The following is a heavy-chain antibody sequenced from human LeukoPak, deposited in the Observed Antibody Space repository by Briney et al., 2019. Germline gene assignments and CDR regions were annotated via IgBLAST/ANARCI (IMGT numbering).Heavy chain of an antibody. J-gene: IGHJ4*02. CDR3: ARSRAYYYDSSGYRPKNYFDY. Sequence: SETLSLTCAVYGGSFSGYYWSWIRQPPGKGLEWIGEINHSGSTNYNPSLKSRVTISVDTSKNQFSLKLSSVTAADTAVHYCARSRAYYYDSSGYRPKNYFDYWGQGTLVTVSS. V-gene: IGHV4-34*01. CDR1: GGSFSGYY. D-gene: IGHD3-22*01. CDR2: INHSGST.